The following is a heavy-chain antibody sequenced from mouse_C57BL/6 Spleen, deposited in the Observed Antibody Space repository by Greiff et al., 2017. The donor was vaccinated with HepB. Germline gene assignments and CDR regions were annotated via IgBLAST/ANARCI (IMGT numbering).Heavy chain of an antibody. Sequence: EVKVEESGGGLVQPGGSMKLSCVASGFTFSNYWMNWVRQSPEKGLEWVAQIRLKSDNYATHYAESVKGRFTISRDDSKSSVYLQMNNLRAEDTGIYYCTGGSSYVWYFDVWGTGTTVTVSS. J-gene: IGHJ1*03. CDR3: TGGSSYVWYFDV. D-gene: IGHD1-1*01. CDR2: IRLKSDNYAT. V-gene: IGHV6-3*01. CDR1: GFTFSNYW.